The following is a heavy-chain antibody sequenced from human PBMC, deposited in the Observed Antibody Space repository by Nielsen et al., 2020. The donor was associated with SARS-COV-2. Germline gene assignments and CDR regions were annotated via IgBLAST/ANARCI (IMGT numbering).Heavy chain of an antibody. J-gene: IGHJ4*02. Sequence: GGSLRLSCAASGFTFDDHAMHWVRQAPGKGLEWVSGISWNSGSIAYADSVKGRFTISRGNAKSSLYLQMNSLRAEDTALYYCAKDPSDGYSSSWYFDYWGQGTPVTVSS. V-gene: IGHV3-9*01. D-gene: IGHD6-13*01. CDR3: AKDPSDGYSSSWYFDY. CDR2: ISWNSGSI. CDR1: GFTFDDHA.